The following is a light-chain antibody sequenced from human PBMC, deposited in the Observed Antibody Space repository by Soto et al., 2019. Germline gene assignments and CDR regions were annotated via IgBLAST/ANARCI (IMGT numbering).Light chain of an antibody. V-gene: IGLV2-14*01. J-gene: IGLJ1*01. CDR1: SSDVGLYGY. Sequence: QSALTQPSSLSVSPGQSITISFTGTSSDVGLYGYVSWYQQHPGKAPQLMIYAVSNRPSGVSNRFSASKSGNTASLFISGLQAEDEADYYCSSYTSDSSYVFGSGTKVNVL. CDR3: SSYTSDSSYV. CDR2: AVS.